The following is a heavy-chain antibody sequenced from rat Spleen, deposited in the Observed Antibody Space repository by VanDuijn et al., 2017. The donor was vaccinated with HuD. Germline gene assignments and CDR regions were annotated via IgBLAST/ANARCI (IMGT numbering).Heavy chain of an antibody. CDR3: ARLGALFAY. CDR1: GFTFNNYW. CDR2: ITPGGGNT. Sequence: EVQLVETGGGLVQPGRSLKLSCVASGFTFNNYWMYWVRQAPGKGLEWVSSITPGGGNTYYADSVRGRFTISRDNAKSTLYLQMNSLRSEDTATYYCARLGALFAYWGQGTLVTVSS. D-gene: IGHD5-1*01. J-gene: IGHJ3*01. V-gene: IGHV5-58*01.